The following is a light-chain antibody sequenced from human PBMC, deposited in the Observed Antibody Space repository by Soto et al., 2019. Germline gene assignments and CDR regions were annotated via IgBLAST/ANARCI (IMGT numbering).Light chain of an antibody. J-gene: IGLJ1*01. V-gene: IGLV2-14*01. CDR1: SSDVGSYNY. CDR2: EVS. CDR3: SSYTTRTTRYV. Sequence: QSVLTQPASVSGSPGQPITISCTGTSSDVGSYNYVSWYQLHPGKAPKLMIYEVSNRPSGVSNRFSGSKSGDTASLTISGLQAEDEADYYGSSYTTRTTRYVFGNGTKVTVL.